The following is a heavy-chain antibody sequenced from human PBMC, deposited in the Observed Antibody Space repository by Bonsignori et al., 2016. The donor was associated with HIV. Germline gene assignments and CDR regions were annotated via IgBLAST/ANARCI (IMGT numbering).Heavy chain of an antibody. D-gene: IGHD3-10*01. V-gene: IGHV4-59*01. CDR2: IYYSGST. J-gene: IGHJ6*03. CDR3: ARSQLLLWFGESENYYMDV. Sequence: SETLSLTCTVSGGSISSYYWSWIRQPPGKGLEWIGYIYYSGSTNYNPSLKSRVTISVDTSKNQFSLKLSSVTAADTAVYYCARSQLLLWFGESENYYMDVWGKGTTVTVSS. CDR1: GGSISSYY.